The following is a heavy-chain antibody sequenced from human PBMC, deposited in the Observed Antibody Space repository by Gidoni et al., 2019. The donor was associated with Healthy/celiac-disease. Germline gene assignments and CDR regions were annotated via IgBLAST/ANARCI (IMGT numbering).Heavy chain of an antibody. CDR1: GYSFTSYW. V-gene: IGHV5-51*01. J-gene: IGHJ6*02. D-gene: IGHD2-21*02. CDR3: ARQHIVVVTAIQEDYGMDV. CDR2: IYPGDSDT. Sequence: EVQLVQSGAEVKKPGESLKISCKGSGYSFTSYWIGWVRQMPGKGLEWMGIIYPGDSDTRYSPSFQGQVTISADKSISTAYLQWSSLKASDTAMYYCARQHIVVVTAIQEDYGMDVWGQGTTVTVSS.